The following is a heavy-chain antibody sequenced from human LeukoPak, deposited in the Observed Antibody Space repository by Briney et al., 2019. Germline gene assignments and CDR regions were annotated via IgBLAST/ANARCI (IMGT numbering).Heavy chain of an antibody. CDR2: VSYDGSSK. D-gene: IGHD5-12*01. CDR1: GFLFSAYD. CDR3: ARVTGHSGYDLKY. J-gene: IGHJ4*02. V-gene: IGHV3-30*01. Sequence: PGGSLRLSCAASGFLFSAYDFHWVRQAPGKGLEWVAFVSYDGSSKDYAQSVKGRFTISRDNSKNTLYVQMNSLGREDTAVYYCARVTGHSGYDLKYWGQGALVTVSS.